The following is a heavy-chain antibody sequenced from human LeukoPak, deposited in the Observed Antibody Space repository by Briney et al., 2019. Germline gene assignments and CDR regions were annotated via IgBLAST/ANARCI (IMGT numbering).Heavy chain of an antibody. J-gene: IGHJ2*01. Sequence: SETLSLTCTVPGDSISSYYWSWIRQTPGKGLELIGYIYYIGSTKYNPSLESRVTISVDTSKTQFSLKLSSVTAADTAVYYCARGGSSGWSVTASYWYFDLWGRGTLVTVSS. V-gene: IGHV4-59*08. CDR3: ARGGSSGWSVTASYWYFDL. CDR2: IYYIGST. CDR1: GDSISSYY. D-gene: IGHD6-19*01.